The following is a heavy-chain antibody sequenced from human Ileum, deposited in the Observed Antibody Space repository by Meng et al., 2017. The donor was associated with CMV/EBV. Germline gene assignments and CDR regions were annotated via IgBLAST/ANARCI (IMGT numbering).Heavy chain of an antibody. Sequence: SGFTFSSYAMSWVRQAPGKGLEWVSAISGSGGSTYYEDSVKGRFTISRDNSKNTLYMQMNSLRAEDTAVYYCAKDRGYSGSPSWFDPWGQGTLVTVSS. V-gene: IGHV3-23*01. J-gene: IGHJ5*02. CDR2: ISGSGGST. D-gene: IGHD1-26*01. CDR3: AKDRGYSGSPSWFDP. CDR1: GFTFSSYA.